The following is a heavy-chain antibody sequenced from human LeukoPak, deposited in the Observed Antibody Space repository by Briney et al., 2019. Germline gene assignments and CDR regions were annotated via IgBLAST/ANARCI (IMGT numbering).Heavy chain of an antibody. J-gene: IGHJ4*02. V-gene: IGHV3-23*01. Sequence: GGSLRLSCAASGFTFSSYAMSWVRQAPGKGLEWVSAISGSGGSTYYADSVKDRFTISRDNSKNTLYLQMNSLRAEDTAVYYCAKDTRTVFGVASHYFDYWGQGTLVTVSS. D-gene: IGHD3-3*01. CDR1: GFTFSSYA. CDR2: ISGSGGST. CDR3: AKDTRTVFGVASHYFDY.